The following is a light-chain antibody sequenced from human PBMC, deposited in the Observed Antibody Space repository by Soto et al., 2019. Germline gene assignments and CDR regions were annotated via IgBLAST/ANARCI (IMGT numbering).Light chain of an antibody. V-gene: IGLV4-60*02. CDR3: ETWDRNTPGV. J-gene: IGLJ3*02. Sequence: QLVLTQSSSASASLGSSVKLTCTLSSGHTTYIIAWHQQQPGKAPRYLMKVEGSGSYNKGSGVPDRFSGSSSGADRYLTISNLQFEDESDYYCETWDRNTPGVFGGGTKVTVL. CDR1: SGHTTYI. CDR2: VEGSGSY.